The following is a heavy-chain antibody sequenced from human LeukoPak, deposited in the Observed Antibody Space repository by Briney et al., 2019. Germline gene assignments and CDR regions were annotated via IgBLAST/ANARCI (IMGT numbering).Heavy chain of an antibody. J-gene: IGHJ5*02. CDR3: ARGGPTYYDFWSGYSMALEPPAHNWFDP. CDR2: IYYSGST. Sequence: SETLSLTCTVSGGSISSSSYYWGWIRQPPGKGLEWIGSIYYSGSTYYNPSLKSRVTISVDTSKNQFSLKLSSVTAADTAVYYCARGGPTYYDFWSGYSMALEPPAHNWFDPWGQGTLVTVSS. D-gene: IGHD3-3*01. CDR1: GGSISSSSYY. V-gene: IGHV4-39*01.